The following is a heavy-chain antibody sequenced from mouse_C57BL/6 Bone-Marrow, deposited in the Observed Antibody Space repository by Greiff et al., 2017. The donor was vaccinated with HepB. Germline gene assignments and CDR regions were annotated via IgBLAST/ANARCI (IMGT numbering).Heavy chain of an antibody. CDR3: ARQAGYPFAY. Sequence: EVQLVESGGGLVQPGGSLKLSCAASGFTFSDYYMYWVRQTPEKRLEWVAYISNGGGSTYYPDTVKGRFTISRDNAKNTLYLQMSRLKSEDKAMYYCARQAGYPFAYWGQGTLVTVSA. V-gene: IGHV5-12*01. CDR2: ISNGGGST. D-gene: IGHD2-2*01. J-gene: IGHJ3*01. CDR1: GFTFSDYY.